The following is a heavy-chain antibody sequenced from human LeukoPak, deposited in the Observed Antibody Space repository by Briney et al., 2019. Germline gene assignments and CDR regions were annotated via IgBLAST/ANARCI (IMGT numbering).Heavy chain of an antibody. D-gene: IGHD6-19*01. CDR2: ISYDGSNK. J-gene: IGHJ4*02. CDR1: GFTFISYA. V-gene: IGHV3-30*04. CDR3: ARDPRQYSSDLQPLFDY. Sequence: GGSLRPSCAASGFTFISYAMHWVRQAPGKGLEWVAVISYDGSNKYYADSVKGRFTISRDNSKNTLYLQMNSLRAEDTAVYYCARDPRQYSSDLQPLFDYWGQGTLVTVSS.